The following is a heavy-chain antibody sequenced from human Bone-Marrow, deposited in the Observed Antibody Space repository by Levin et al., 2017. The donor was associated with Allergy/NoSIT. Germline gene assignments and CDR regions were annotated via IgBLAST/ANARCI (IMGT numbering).Heavy chain of an antibody. D-gene: IGHD3-10*01. J-gene: IGHJ4*02. Sequence: GASVKVSCAASGFTFSNYGMHWVRQAPGKGLEWVAGISYDATEKYYLDSVKGRFTISRDNSLKSIFLQMNGLTTDDAALYYCAKKRDCFGSGSFDFDSWGQGTLVTVSS. CDR2: ISYDATEK. CDR3: AKKRDCFGSGSFDFDS. V-gene: IGHV3-30*18. CDR1: GFTFSNYG.